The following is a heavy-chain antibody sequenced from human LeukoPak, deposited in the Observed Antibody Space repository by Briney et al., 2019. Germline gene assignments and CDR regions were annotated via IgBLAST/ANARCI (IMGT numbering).Heavy chain of an antibody. CDR3: ARHRGSSSWFDY. V-gene: IGHV4-59*08. CDR1: GGSISSYY. D-gene: IGHD6-13*01. J-gene: IGHJ4*02. Sequence: SETLSLTCTVSGGSISSYYWTWIRQPPGKGLEWIGYIYYSGSTKYNPSLKSRVTMSVDTSKNRFSLKLSSVTAADTAVYYCARHRGSSSWFDYWGQGTLVTVSS. CDR2: IYYSGST.